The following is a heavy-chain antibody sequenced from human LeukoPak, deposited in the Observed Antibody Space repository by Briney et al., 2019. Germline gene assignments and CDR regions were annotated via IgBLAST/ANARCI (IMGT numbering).Heavy chain of an antibody. J-gene: IGHJ4*02. CDR1: GGTFSSYA. CDR3: ARNPGWLRFDY. Sequence: GASVKVSCKASGGTFSSYAISWVRQAPGQGLERMGGIIPIFGTANYAQKFQGRVTITADESTSTAYMELSSLRSEDTAVYYCARNPGWLRFDYWGQGTLVTVSS. D-gene: IGHD3-22*01. CDR2: IIPIFGTA. V-gene: IGHV1-69*01.